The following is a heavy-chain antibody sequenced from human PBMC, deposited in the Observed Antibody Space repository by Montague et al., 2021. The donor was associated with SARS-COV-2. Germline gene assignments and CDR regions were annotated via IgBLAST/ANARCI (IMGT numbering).Heavy chain of an antibody. CDR3: ARDDFRWDFDC. J-gene: IGHJ4*02. D-gene: IGHD2/OR15-2a*01. Sequence: TLSLTCTVSGDSITSDVSYWSWIRQPAGQGLEWIVRIYTTGSTNYIPSLKSRLTMSLYTSKYQFSLTLGSVTAADTAVYYCARDDFRWDFDCWGQGTLVTVSS. CDR2: IYTTGST. V-gene: IGHV4-61*02. CDR1: GDSITSDVSY.